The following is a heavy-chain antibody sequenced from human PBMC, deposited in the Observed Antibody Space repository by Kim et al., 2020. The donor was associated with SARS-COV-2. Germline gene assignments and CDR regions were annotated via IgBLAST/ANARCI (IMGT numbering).Heavy chain of an antibody. CDR2: SDT. J-gene: IGHJ4*02. CDR3: ARTTQGDD. Sequence: SDTKYSPSFQGQVAISADKSISTAYLQWSSLKASDTAIYYCARTTQGDDWGQGTLVTVSS. V-gene: IGHV5-51*01.